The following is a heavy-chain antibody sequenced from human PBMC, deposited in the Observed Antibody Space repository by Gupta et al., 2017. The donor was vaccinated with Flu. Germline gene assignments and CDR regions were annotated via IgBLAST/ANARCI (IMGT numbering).Heavy chain of an antibody. D-gene: IGHD3-16*01. Sequence: VQLVQSGAEVRNTGASVKVSCKTSGYIFTGNYIHWARQTPGQGLEWLGWIDPNSGDTSYAQKCQGRVTMTRDTSSSTAFMELSSLRSDDTAVYFCARIYYESVGGAFDIWGQGTRVTVSS. J-gene: IGHJ3*02. CDR2: IDPNSGDT. CDR1: GYIFTGNY. V-gene: IGHV1-2*02. CDR3: ARIYYESVGGAFDI.